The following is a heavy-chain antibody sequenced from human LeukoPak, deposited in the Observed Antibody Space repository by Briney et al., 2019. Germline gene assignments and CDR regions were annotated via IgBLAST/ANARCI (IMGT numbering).Heavy chain of an antibody. Sequence: PSETLSLTYTVSGGSISSYYWSWIRQPPGKGLEWIGYIYYSGSTNYNPSLKSRVTISVDTSKNQFSLKLSSVTAADTAVYYCARFRDRFDYWGQGTLVTVSS. D-gene: IGHD3-10*01. J-gene: IGHJ4*02. CDR1: GGSISSYY. CDR3: ARFRDRFDY. V-gene: IGHV4-59*01. CDR2: IYYSGST.